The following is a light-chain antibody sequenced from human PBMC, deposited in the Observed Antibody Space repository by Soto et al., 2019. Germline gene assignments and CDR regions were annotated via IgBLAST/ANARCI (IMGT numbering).Light chain of an antibody. CDR1: QSVSSN. J-gene: IGKJ4*01. V-gene: IGKV3-15*01. CDR2: DAS. Sequence: EIVMTQSPATLSVSPGERATLSCRASQSVSSNLAWYQQKPGQTPRLLISDASSSATGIPARFSGSGSGTDFTLTISSLQSEDFAVSYCQQYNNWPLTFGGGTNVEIK. CDR3: QQYNNWPLT.